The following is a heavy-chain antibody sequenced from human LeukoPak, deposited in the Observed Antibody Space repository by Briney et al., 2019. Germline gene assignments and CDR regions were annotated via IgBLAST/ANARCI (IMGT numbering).Heavy chain of an antibody. J-gene: IGHJ5*02. V-gene: IGHV1-69*05. CDR3: ARGGNSWGGPYNWFDP. Sequence: SVKVSCKASGGTFSSYAISWVRQAPGQGLEWMGGIIPIFGTANYAQKFQGRVTITTDESTSTAYMELSSLRSEDTAVYYCARGGNSWGGPYNWFDPWGQGTLVTVSS. CDR1: GGTFSSYA. D-gene: IGHD6-13*01. CDR2: IIPIFGTA.